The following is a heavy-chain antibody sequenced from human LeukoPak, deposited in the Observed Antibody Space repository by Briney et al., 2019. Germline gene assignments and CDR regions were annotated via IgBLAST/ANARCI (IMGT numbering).Heavy chain of an antibody. CDR3: ARFLKNPVNRRGPANYYMDV. Sequence: GASVKVSCKASGYSFSNYYIHWVRQAPGQGLEWMGIINPTAGTTRNAQKFQGRLTLTRDTSTSTVYMELSSLRSEDTAVYYCARFLKNPVNRRGPANYYMDVWGKGTTVTISS. CDR2: INPTAGTT. CDR1: GYSFSNYY. D-gene: IGHD2/OR15-2a*01. V-gene: IGHV1-46*01. J-gene: IGHJ6*03.